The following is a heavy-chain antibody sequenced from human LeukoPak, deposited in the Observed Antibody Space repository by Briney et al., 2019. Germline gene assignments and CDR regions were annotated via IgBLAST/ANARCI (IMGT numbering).Heavy chain of an antibody. D-gene: IGHD3-22*01. CDR2: IYYSGRT. V-gene: IGHV4-59*01. CDR1: GGSISSYY. Sequence: SETLSLTCSVSGGSISSYYWSWIRQPPGRGLEWIGYIYYSGRTSYNPSLKSRVTISVYTSKNQFSLKLSSVTAADTAAYYCARLKYYYDSSGYRAEYFQHWGQGTLVTVSS. J-gene: IGHJ1*01. CDR3: ARLKYYYDSSGYRAEYFQH.